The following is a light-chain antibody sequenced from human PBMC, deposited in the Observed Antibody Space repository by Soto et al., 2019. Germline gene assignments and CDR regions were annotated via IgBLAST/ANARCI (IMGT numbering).Light chain of an antibody. Sequence: DMQMTQSPSTLSASVGDRVTIXXRTSQSISNWLAWYQQKPGKAPKLXISGASSLESGVPSRFSGSGSGTDFTLTISSLQPEDFATYFCQQSYSRPRTFGQGTKVDIK. V-gene: IGKV1-5*01. J-gene: IGKJ1*01. CDR1: QSISNW. CDR3: QQSYSRPRT. CDR2: GAS.